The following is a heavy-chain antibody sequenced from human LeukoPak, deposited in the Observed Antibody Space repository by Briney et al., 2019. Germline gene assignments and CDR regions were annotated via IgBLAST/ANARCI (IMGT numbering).Heavy chain of an antibody. Sequence: GGSLRLSCAASGFTFSSYWMSWVRQAPGKGLEWVANIKQDGSEKYYVDSVKGRFTISRDNAKNSPYLQMNSLRAEDTAVYYCARDRYSSGWYPFDYWGQGTLVTVSS. J-gene: IGHJ4*02. V-gene: IGHV3-7*01. D-gene: IGHD6-19*01. CDR1: GFTFSSYW. CDR3: ARDRYSSGWYPFDY. CDR2: IKQDGSEK.